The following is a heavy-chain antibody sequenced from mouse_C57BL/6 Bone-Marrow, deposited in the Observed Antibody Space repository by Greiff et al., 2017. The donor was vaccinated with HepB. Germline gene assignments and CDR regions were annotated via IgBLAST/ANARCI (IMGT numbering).Heavy chain of an antibody. D-gene: IGHD1-1*01. J-gene: IGHJ2*01. CDR1: GFTFSDYG. V-gene: IGHV5-17*01. CDR2: ISSGSSTI. CDR3: ARYYYPYY. Sequence: EVQGVESGGGLVKPGGSLKLSCAASGFTFSDYGMHWVRQAPEKGLEWVAYISSGSSTIYYADTVKGRFTISRDNAKNTLFLQMTSLRSEDTAMYYCARYYYPYYWGQGTPLTVSS.